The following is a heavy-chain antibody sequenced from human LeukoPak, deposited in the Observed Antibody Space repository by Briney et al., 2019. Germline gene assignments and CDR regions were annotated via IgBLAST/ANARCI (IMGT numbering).Heavy chain of an antibody. D-gene: IGHD6-19*01. CDR1: GYSFTTFG. CDR2: ISAYNGKT. CDR3: ARVEKIAVGGRVYFDY. V-gene: IGHV1-18*01. J-gene: IGHJ4*02. Sequence: ASVKVSCKASGYSFTTFGISWVRQAPGQGPEWMGWISAYNGKTNSAQKVQGRVTMTTDTSTSTAYMELRSLRSDDTAVYYCARVEKIAVGGRVYFDYWGQGTLVTVSS.